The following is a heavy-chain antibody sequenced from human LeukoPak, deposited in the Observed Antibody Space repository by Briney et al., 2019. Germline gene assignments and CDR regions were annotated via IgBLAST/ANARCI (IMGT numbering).Heavy chain of an antibody. CDR3: ARVIGFYYGSGSTDDPGSSRFDP. J-gene: IGHJ5*02. D-gene: IGHD3-10*01. V-gene: IGHV4-31*03. CDR1: GGSISSGGYY. CDR2: IYYSGST. Sequence: PSETLFLTCTVSGGSISSGGYYWSWIRQHPGKGLEWIGYIYYSGSTYYNPSLKSRVTISVDTSKNQFSLKLSSVTAADTAVYYCARVIGFYYGSGSTDDPGSSRFDPWGQGTLVTVSS.